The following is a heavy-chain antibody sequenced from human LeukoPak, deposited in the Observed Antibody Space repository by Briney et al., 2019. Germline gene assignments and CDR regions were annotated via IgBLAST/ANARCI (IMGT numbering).Heavy chain of an antibody. J-gene: IGHJ4*02. CDR2: ISSSSSYI. Sequence: GGSLRLSCAASGFTFSSYSMNWVRQAPGKGLEWVSSISSSSSYIYYVDPVKGRFTISRDNAKNSLYLQMNSLRAEDTAVYYCAVTTRYYDSSGYLTYFDYWGQGTLVTVSS. CDR3: AVTTRYYDSSGYLTYFDY. CDR1: GFTFSSYS. V-gene: IGHV3-21*01. D-gene: IGHD3-22*01.